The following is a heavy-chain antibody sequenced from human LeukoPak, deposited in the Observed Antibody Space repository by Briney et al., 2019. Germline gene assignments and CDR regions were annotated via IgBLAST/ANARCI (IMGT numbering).Heavy chain of an antibody. D-gene: IGHD2-2*01. CDR1: GFTVSSNY. CDR3: ARQGIPNVVVPAAIFYYFDY. Sequence: GGSLRLSCAASGFTVSSNYMSWVRQAPGKGLEWVSVIYSGGSTYYADSVKGRFTISRDNSKNTLYLQMNSLRAEDTAVYYCARQGIPNVVVPAAIFYYFDYWGQGTLVTVSS. J-gene: IGHJ4*02. V-gene: IGHV3-66*04. CDR2: IYSGGST.